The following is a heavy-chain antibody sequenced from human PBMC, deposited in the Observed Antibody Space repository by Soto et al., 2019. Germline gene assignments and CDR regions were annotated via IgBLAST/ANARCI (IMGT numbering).Heavy chain of an antibody. CDR1: GYTFTSYG. CDR3: ARDIQEWSDAFDI. CDR2: ISAYNGNI. Sequence: ASVKVSCKASGYTFTSYGSSWVRQAPGQGLEWMGWISAYNGNINYAQKLQGRVTMTTDTSTSTAYMELRSLRSDDTAVYYCARDIQEWSDAFDIWGQGTMVTVSS. V-gene: IGHV1-18*01. J-gene: IGHJ3*02. D-gene: IGHD3-3*01.